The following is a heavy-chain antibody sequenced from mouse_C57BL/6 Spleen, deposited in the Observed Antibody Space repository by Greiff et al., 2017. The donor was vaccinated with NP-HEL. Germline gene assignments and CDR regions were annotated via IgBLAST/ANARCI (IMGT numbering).Heavy chain of an antibody. CDR3: ARNWGGAMDY. Sequence: QVQLQQSGAELVKPGASVKLSCKASGYTFTEYTIHWVQQRSGQGLEWIGWFYPGSGSIKYNEKFKSKATLTVDKSSSAAYMQLSSMKSEDSAVYYCARNWGGAMDYWGQGTSVTVSS. CDR2: FYPGSGSI. V-gene: IGHV1-62-2*01. J-gene: IGHJ4*01. CDR1: GYTFTEYT.